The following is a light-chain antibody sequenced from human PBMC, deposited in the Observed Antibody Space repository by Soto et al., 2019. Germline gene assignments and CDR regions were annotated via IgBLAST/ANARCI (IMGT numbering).Light chain of an antibody. V-gene: IGKV1-9*01. Sequence: DIQLTQAPSFLSASAGDRVTITCRASQVISSYLAWYQQKPGRAPKLLIYAASTLQSGVPSRFSGSGSGTDFTLTIGSLQPEDFATYYCQQSFATLWTFGRGTKVDIK. CDR1: QVISSY. CDR3: QQSFATLWT. CDR2: AAS. J-gene: IGKJ1*01.